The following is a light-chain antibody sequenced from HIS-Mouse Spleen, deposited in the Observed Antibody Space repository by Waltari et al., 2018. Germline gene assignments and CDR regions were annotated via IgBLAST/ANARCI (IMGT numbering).Light chain of an antibody. CDR2: RNN. Sequence: QSVLTQPPSASGTPGQRVTISCSGSSPNLGSNYVYWYQQLPGTAPKLLIYRNNQRPSGVPDRFSGFKSGTSASLAISGLRSEDEADYYCAAWDDSLSGPVFGGGTKLTVL. J-gene: IGLJ3*02. CDR3: AAWDDSLSGPV. V-gene: IGLV1-47*01. CDR1: SPNLGSNY.